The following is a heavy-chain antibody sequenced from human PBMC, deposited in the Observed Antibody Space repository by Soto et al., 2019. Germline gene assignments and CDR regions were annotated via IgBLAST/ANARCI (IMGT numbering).Heavy chain of an antibody. V-gene: IGHV3-23*01. CDR1: GFTFSSYA. CDR2: ISGSGGST. D-gene: IGHD2-8*01. Sequence: GGSLRLSCAASGFTFSSYAMSWVRQAPGKGLEWVSAISGSGGSTYYADSVKGRFTISRDKSKNTLYLQMNSLRAEDTAVYYCAKALVLMVYASDYWGQGTLVTVSS. CDR3: AKALVLMVYASDY. J-gene: IGHJ4*02.